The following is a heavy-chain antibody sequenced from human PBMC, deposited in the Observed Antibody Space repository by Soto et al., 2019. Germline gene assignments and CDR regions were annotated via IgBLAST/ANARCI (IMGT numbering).Heavy chain of an antibody. CDR2: LYNTGST. J-gene: IGHJ6*02. Sequence: SETLSLTCTVSGGSISSYYWSWIRQPPGKGLEWIGYLYNTGSTIYNPSLKSRVTISVDTSKNQFSLKLSSLIAADTAVYYCARHSPPFFYGSGPWDVWGQGTTVTVSS. CDR3: ARHSPPFFYGSGPWDV. CDR1: GGSISSYY. V-gene: IGHV4-59*08. D-gene: IGHD3-10*01.